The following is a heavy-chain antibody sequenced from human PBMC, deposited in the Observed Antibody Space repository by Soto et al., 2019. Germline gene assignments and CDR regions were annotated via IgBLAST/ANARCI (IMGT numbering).Heavy chain of an antibody. J-gene: IGHJ4*02. CDR3: ARKVRDDNLDY. D-gene: IGHD3-10*01. CDR1: GYIFSDYY. V-gene: IGHV1-2*02. Sequence: QVQLAQSGAEVKKPGASVKVSCTASGYIFSDYYMHWVRQAPGQGLEWMGWLNPDSGVTKYTQKFQGRVTMTRDTSFSTAYMELSGLTSDDTAVYFCARKVRDDNLDYWGQGTLVTVSS. CDR2: LNPDSGVT.